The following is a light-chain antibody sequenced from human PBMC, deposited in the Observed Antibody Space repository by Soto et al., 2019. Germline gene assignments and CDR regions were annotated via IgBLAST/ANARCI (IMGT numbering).Light chain of an antibody. CDR2: GAS. Sequence: EIVLTQSPGTLSLSPGERATLSCRASQSISSSNLAWYQQRPGQAPRLLIYGASSRATGIPDRFSGSGSGTDFTSTISRLEPVAFTKYYYQADCNSPSTFGPGTKLDIK. CDR1: QSISSSN. CDR3: QADCNSPST. J-gene: IGKJ3*01. V-gene: IGKV3-20*01.